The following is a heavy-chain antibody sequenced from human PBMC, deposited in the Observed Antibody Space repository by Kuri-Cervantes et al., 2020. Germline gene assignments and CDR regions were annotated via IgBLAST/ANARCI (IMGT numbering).Heavy chain of an antibody. J-gene: IGHJ2*01. CDR1: GFIFSSYW. CDR3: ARDVGGDYSIDWYFDL. Sequence: GESLKISCAASGFIFSSYWMSWVRQAPGKGLEWVANINQDGSETYYVDSLKGRFTISRDNAKNSLYLQMNSLRAEDTAVHYCARDVGGDYSIDWYFDLWGRGTLVTVSS. V-gene: IGHV3-7*01. CDR2: INQDGSET. D-gene: IGHD4-17*01.